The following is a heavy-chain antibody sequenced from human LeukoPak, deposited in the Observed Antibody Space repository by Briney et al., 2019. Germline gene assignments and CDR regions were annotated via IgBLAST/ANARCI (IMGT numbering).Heavy chain of an antibody. J-gene: IGHJ4*02. CDR2: MSYDGSNK. Sequence: PGGSLRLSCAASGFTFSSYGMHWVRQAPGKGLEWVAVMSYDGSNKYYADSVKGRFTISRDNSKNTLYLQMNSLRAEDTAVYYCAKDRLAANYFDYWGQGTLVTVSS. CDR1: GFTFSSYG. CDR3: AKDRLAANYFDY. D-gene: IGHD6-25*01. V-gene: IGHV3-30*18.